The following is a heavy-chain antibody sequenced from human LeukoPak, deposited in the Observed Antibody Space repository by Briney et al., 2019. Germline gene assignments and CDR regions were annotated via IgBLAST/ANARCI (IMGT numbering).Heavy chain of an antibody. CDR2: IYYSGST. CDR1: GGSISSSSYY. Sequence: SETLSLTCTVSGGSISSSSYYWGWIRQPPGKGLEWIGSIYYSGSTYYNPSLNSRVTMSVDRSRNQFSMQLSSVTAADTAVYYCAREGPYNCFDPWGQGILVTVSS. CDR3: AREGPYNCFDP. J-gene: IGHJ5*02. V-gene: IGHV4-39*07.